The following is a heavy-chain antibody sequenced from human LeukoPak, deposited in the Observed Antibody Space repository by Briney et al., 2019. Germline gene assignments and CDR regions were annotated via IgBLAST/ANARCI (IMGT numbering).Heavy chain of an antibody. D-gene: IGHD2-2*01. J-gene: IGHJ3*02. V-gene: IGHV3-23*01. Sequence: GGSLRLSCAASGFTFSSYAMSWVRQAPGKGLEWVSAISGSGGSTYYADSVKGRFTISRDNSKNTLYLQMNSLRAEDTAVYYCAKWGRSGVVVVPAATKDAFDIWGQGTMVTVSS. CDR1: GFTFSSYA. CDR3: AKWGRSGVVVVPAATKDAFDI. CDR2: ISGSGGST.